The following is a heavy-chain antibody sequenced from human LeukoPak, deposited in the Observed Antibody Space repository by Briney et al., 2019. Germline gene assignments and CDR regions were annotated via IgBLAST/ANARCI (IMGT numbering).Heavy chain of an antibody. CDR2: IRYDGGNK. Sequence: GGSLRLSCAASGFTFSSYGMHWVRQAPGKGLEWVAFIRYDGGNKYYADSVKGRFTISRDNSKNTLYLQVNSLRAEDTAVYFCAKAYEDYYYYNVDVWGQGTTVTVSS. J-gene: IGHJ6*02. V-gene: IGHV3-30*02. CDR3: AKAYEDYYYYNVDV. CDR1: GFTFSSYG. D-gene: IGHD2-8*01.